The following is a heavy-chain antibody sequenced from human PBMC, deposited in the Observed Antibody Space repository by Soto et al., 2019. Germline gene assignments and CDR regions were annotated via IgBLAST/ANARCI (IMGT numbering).Heavy chain of an antibody. J-gene: IGHJ4*02. V-gene: IGHV3-48*02. CDR2: ISTGSTI. CDR1: GFTFSDYS. Sequence: GGSLRLSCAASGFTFSDYSMNWVRRAPGKGLEWVSYISTGSTIYYADSVKGRFTISRDNAKKSLYLQMNSLRDEDTAVYYCASLRVGATTGPFSLDNWGQGTLVTVSS. CDR3: ASLRVGATTGPFSLDN. D-gene: IGHD1-26*01.